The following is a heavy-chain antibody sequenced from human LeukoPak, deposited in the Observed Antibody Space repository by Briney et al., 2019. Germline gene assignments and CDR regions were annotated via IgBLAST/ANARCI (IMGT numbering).Heavy chain of an antibody. CDR3: ARDWDVYGSGRTVYLDY. J-gene: IGHJ4*02. D-gene: IGHD3-10*01. CDR2: ISAYNGNT. CDR1: GYTFIRNG. V-gene: IGHV1-18*01. Sequence: GASVKVSCKASGYTFIRNGISWVRQAPGQGLEWMGWISAYNGNTNYAQKLQGRVTMTTDTSTSTAYMELRSLRSDDTAVYYCARDWDVYGSGRTVYLDYWGQGTLVTVSS.